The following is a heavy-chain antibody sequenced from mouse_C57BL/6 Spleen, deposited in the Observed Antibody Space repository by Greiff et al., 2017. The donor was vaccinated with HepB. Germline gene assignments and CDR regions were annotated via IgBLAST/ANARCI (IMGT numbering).Heavy chain of an antibody. J-gene: IGHJ1*03. V-gene: IGHV1-53*01. D-gene: IGHD6-2*01. Sequence: QVQLQQPGTELVKPGASVKLSCKASGYTFTSYWMHWVKQRPGQGLEWIGNINPSNGGTNYNEKFKSKATLTVDKSSSTAYLQLSSLTSEDSAVYYGARSRDSLYWYFEVGGTGTTVTVSS. CDR2: INPSNGGT. CDR3: ARSRDSLYWYFEV. CDR1: GYTFTSYW.